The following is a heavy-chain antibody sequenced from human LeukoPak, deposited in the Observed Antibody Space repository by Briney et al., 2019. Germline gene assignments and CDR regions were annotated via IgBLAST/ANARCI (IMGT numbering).Heavy chain of an antibody. D-gene: IGHD6-19*01. Sequence: ASVKVSCKVSGYTLTELSMHWVRQAPGKGLEWMGGFDPEDGETIYAQKFQGRVTMTEDTSTDTAYMELSSLRSEDTAVYYCAKHGVAGTGWGSYFDYWGQGTLVTVSS. V-gene: IGHV1-24*01. CDR2: FDPEDGET. CDR1: GYTLTELS. J-gene: IGHJ4*02. CDR3: AKHGVAGTGWGSYFDY.